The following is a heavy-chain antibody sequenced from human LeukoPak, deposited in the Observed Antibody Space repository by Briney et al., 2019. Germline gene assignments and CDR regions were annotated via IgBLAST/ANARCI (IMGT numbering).Heavy chain of an antibody. D-gene: IGHD1-26*01. CDR2: ISYDGSNK. V-gene: IGHV3-30*18. CDR3: AKREGARVTAEYFQH. CDR1: GFTFSSYG. J-gene: IGHJ1*01. Sequence: GGSLRLSCAASGFTFSSYGMHWVRKAPGQGLEWVAVISYDGSNKYYADSVKGRFTISRDNSKNTLYLQMNSLRAEDTAVYYCAKREGARVTAEYFQHWGQSTLVTVSS.